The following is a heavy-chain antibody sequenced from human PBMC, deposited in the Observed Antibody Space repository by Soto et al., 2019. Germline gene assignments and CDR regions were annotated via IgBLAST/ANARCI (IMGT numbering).Heavy chain of an antibody. CDR3: AKATATGGGAFEI. CDR1: GFICSSYD. CDR2: ILVGGST. V-gene: IGHV3-23*01. Sequence: GGSLRLSCAVSGFICSSYDMSWVRQSPGKGLEWVSTILVGGSTHYEDSVKGRFTISRDTSKNTVYLQMNSLTAGDTAVYYCAKATATGGGAFEIYGQGTMVTVSS. D-gene: IGHD2-8*02. J-gene: IGHJ3*02.